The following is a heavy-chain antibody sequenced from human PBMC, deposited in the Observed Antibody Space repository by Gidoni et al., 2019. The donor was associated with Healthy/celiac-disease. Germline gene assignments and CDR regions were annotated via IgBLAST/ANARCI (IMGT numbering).Heavy chain of an antibody. CDR2: IKPNSVGT. CDR1: GYTLPGSY. CDR3: ARGGGYCGGDCEFDY. Sequence: QVQLVQSGSEVNQPGASVKVSCNASGYTLPGSYIHWVRQAPGQGLEWMGRIKPNSVGTNYAQKCQGRVNMTRDTSISTAYMELSRRRSDDTAVYYCARGGGYCGGDCEFDYWGQGTLVTVSS. D-gene: IGHD2-21*02. V-gene: IGHV1-2*06. J-gene: IGHJ4*02.